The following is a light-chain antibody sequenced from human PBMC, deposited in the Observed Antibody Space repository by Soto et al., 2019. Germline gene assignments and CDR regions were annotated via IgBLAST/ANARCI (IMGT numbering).Light chain of an antibody. J-gene: IGLJ1*01. V-gene: IGLV2-23*01. Sequence: QSVLAQPASVSGSPGQSITISCTGASGYVRTYSLVSWYQQHPGKAPKVVIYEGHKRPSGVPDRFSGSTSVNTASLTISGLQTDDEADYYCCLYVGATTYVFGTGTKVTVL. CDR2: EGH. CDR3: CLYVGATTYV. CDR1: SGYVRTYSL.